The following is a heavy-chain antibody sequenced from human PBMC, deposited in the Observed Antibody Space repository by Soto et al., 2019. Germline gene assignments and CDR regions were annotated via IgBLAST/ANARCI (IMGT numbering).Heavy chain of an antibody. D-gene: IGHD2-2*01. V-gene: IGHV4-59*01. CDR2: IYYSGST. CDR1: GGSISSYY. Sequence: SETLSLTCTVSGGSISSYYWSWIRQPPGKGLEWIGYIYYSGSTNYNPSLKSRVTISVDTSKNQFSLKLSSVTAADTAVYYCARGVSPNIVVVPAAMYWFDPWGQGTLVTVSS. CDR3: ARGVSPNIVVVPAAMYWFDP. J-gene: IGHJ5*02.